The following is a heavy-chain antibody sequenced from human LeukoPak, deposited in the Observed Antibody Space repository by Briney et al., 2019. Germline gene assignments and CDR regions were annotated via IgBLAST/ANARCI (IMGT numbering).Heavy chain of an antibody. D-gene: IGHD6-6*01. V-gene: IGHV4-34*01. CDR1: GGSFSGYY. Sequence: SETLSLTCAVYGGSFSGYYWSWIRQPPGKGLEWIGEINHSGSTNYNPSLKSRVTISVDTSKNKFSLKLSSVTAADTAVYYCARGGIAALNYYFDYWGQGTLVTVSS. CDR3: ARGGIAALNYYFDY. CDR2: INHSGST. J-gene: IGHJ4*02.